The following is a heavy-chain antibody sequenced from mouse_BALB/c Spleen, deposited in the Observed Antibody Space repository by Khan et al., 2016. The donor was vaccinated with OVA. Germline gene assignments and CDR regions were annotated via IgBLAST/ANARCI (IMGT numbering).Heavy chain of an antibody. V-gene: IGHV2-3*01. CDR3: AKDRGYYAVDY. Sequence: QVQLKESGPGLVAPSQSLSITCTVSGFSLTSYGVSWVRQPPGKGLEWLGVIWGDGNTNFHSALKSRLSISKDNSKSQVFLKLNSLQTDDTARYYGAKDRGYYAVDYWGQGTSVTVSS. CDR2: IWGDGNT. CDR1: GFSLTSYG. J-gene: IGHJ4*01.